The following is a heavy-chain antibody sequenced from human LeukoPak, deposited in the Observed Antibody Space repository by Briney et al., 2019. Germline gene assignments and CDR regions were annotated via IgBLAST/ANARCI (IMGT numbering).Heavy chain of an antibody. CDR3: ARDTYHYDSSGYYAYYFDY. Sequence: PSETLSLTCAVSGGCISRGAYSCSWIRQPPGKGLEWVGYIYHSGSTYYNPSLRSRVTISVDRSKNQFSLKLSSVTAADTAVYYCARDTYHYDSSGYYAYYFDYWGQGTPVTVSS. D-gene: IGHD3-22*01. CDR2: IYHSGST. V-gene: IGHV4-30-2*01. CDR1: GGCISRGAYS. J-gene: IGHJ4*02.